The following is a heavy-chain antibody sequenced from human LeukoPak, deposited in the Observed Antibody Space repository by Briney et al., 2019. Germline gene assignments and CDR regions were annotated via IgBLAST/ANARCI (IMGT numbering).Heavy chain of an antibody. D-gene: IGHD5-18*01. CDR2: ITHNGTT. CDR3: ATTPYARQLPSYFDY. Sequence: PSQTLSLTCSVSCGSISGSCWSCIRQSPAMGLEWIGYITHNGTTRFNPSLHSRATLSIDTSKNQFSLNLRSVAAADTAIYYCATTPYARQLPSYFDYWGQGNLVTVSS. V-gene: IGHV4-59*01. J-gene: IGHJ4*02. CDR1: CGSISGSC.